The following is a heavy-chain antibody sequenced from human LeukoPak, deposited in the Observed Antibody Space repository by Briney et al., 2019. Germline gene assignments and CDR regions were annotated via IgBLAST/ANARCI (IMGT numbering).Heavy chain of an antibody. D-gene: IGHD3-16*02. Sequence: GGSLRVSCAASGFTFSSHSMNWVRQAPGKGLEWVSYISSRSTTIYYADSVKGRFTISRGNAKNSLYLQMNSLRDEDTAVYYCAAGLLWGSYLGVFDIWGQGTMVTVSS. CDR1: GFTFSSHS. CDR3: AAGLLWGSYLGVFDI. CDR2: ISSRSTTI. V-gene: IGHV3-48*02. J-gene: IGHJ3*02.